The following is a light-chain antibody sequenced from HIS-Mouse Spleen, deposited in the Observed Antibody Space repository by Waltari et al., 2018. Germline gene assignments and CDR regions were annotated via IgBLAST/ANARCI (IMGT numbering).Light chain of an antibody. Sequence: QSALTQPRSVSGSPGQSVTISCTGTSSDVGGYNYVSWYQQHPGKAPKLMIYDVSKRPSGVRDRFSGSTSGNTASLTISGLQADDEADYYCCSYAGSYTYVVFGGGTKLTVL. J-gene: IGLJ2*01. CDR3: CSYAGSYTYVV. CDR1: SSDVGGYNY. CDR2: DVS. V-gene: IGLV2-11*01.